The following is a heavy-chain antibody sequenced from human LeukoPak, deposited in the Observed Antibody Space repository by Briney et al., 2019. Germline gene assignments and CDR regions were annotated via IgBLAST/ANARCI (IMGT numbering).Heavy chain of an antibody. CDR3: ASWLVVPAAIDY. CDR1: GGSISSGDYY. D-gene: IGHD2-2*02. CDR2: IYYSGTT. V-gene: IGHV4-30-4*01. J-gene: IGHJ4*02. Sequence: SQTLSLTCTVSGGSISSGDYYWTWIRQPPGKGLEWIGYIYYSGTTFYNPSLKSRVIVSLDTSKNQSSLRLSSVTAADTAVYYCASWLVVPAAIDYWGQGTLVTVSS.